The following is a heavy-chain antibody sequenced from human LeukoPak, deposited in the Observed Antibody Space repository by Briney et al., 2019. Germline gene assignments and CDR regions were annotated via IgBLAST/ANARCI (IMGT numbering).Heavy chain of an antibody. CDR3: ARQVAVVEPTDANWFDS. CDR2: IFYSGRT. Sequence: SETLSLTCTVAGDSISSGSHYWGWIRLPPGNGLEWIGSIFYSGRTYYTPSLKSRVTMSLDTSKNQFSLRLTSVTAADTAVYYCARQVAVVEPTDANWFDSWGQGTLVTVSS. V-gene: IGHV4-39*07. J-gene: IGHJ5*01. D-gene: IGHD2-21*01. CDR1: GDSISSGSHY.